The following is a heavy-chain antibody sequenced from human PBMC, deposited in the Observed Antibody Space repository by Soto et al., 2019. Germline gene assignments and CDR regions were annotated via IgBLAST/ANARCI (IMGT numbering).Heavy chain of an antibody. J-gene: IGHJ4*02. CDR2: ISAGGGTI. CDR3: AKDERGTPYGNLDF. V-gene: IGHV3-23*01. Sequence: GGSLRLSCAASGFSLNKYAMSWVRQAPGKGLEWISVISAGGGTIYYADSVEGRFTISRDNSKNTLFLQMDSLRAEDTALYYCAKDERGTPYGNLDFWGQGTMVTVSS. D-gene: IGHD3-10*01. CDR1: GFSLNKYA.